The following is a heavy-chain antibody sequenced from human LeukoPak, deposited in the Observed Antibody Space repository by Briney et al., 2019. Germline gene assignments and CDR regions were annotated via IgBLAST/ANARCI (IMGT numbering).Heavy chain of an antibody. CDR2: ISSSGSTI. CDR3: ARSSTSCDY. V-gene: IGHV3-48*03. Sequence: GSLGLSCAASGFTFSSYEMNWVRQAPGKGLEWVSYISSSGSTIYYADSVKGRFTISRDNAKNSLYLQMNSLRAEDTAVYYCARSSTSCDYWGQGTLVTVSS. D-gene: IGHD2-2*01. CDR1: GFTFSSYE. J-gene: IGHJ4*02.